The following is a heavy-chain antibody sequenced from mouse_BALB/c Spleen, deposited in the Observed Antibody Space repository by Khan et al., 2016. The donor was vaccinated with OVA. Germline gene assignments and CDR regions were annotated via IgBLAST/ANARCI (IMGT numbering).Heavy chain of an antibody. CDR2: INYSGNT. Sequence: QLEESGPGLVKPSQSLSLTCTVTGYSITSEYAWNWIRQFPGNKLEWMGYINYSGNTRYNQSLKSRISITRDKSKNQFFLQLNSLTTDDTATYYCTRKDYYNYDPFPYWGQGTLVTVSA. D-gene: IGHD2-4*01. CDR1: GYSITSEYA. CDR3: TRKDYYNYDPFPY. J-gene: IGHJ3*01. V-gene: IGHV3-2*02.